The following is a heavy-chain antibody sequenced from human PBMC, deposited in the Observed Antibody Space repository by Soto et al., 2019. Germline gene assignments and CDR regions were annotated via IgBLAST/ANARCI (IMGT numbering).Heavy chain of an antibody. D-gene: IGHD3-10*01. CDR3: ASDPYYYASAY. V-gene: IGHV3-11*01. J-gene: IGHJ4*02. CDR2: ISGSGTTI. CDR1: GFTFSDYY. Sequence: PGGSLRLSCAASGFTFSDYYMTWIRQAPGKGLEWVSKISGSGTTIYYADSVKGRFTVSRDNAKNSVYLQMDSLRAEDTAVYYCASDPYYYASAYWGQGTLLTVSS.